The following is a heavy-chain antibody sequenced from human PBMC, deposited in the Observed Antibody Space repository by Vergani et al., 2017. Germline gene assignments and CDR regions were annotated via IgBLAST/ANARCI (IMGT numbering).Heavy chain of an antibody. CDR2: IDYSGST. V-gene: IGHV4-31*03. J-gene: IGHJ5*02. D-gene: IGHD2-2*01. CDR1: GGSISSGGYY. Sequence: QVQLQESGPGLVKPSQTLSLTCTVSGGSISSGGYYWSWIRQHPGKGLEWIGYIDYSGSTYYNPSLKSRVSISVDTSKNQFSLKLSSVTAADTAVYYCARTGDCSSTSCYCWYWFDPWGQGTLVTVSS. CDR3: ARTGDCSSTSCYCWYWFDP.